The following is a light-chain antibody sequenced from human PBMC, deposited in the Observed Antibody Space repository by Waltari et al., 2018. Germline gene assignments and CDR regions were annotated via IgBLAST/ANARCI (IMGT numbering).Light chain of an antibody. CDR1: SSDVGRYNL. CDR2: EVS. CDR3: CSYAGSSIL. V-gene: IGLV2-23*02. Sequence: QSALTQTASVSGSPGQSITISCTGTSSDVGRYNLVSWYQQHPGKAPKLMIYEVSKRPSGVSNRFSGSKSGNTASLTISGLQAEDEADYYCCSYAGSSILFGGGTKLTVL. J-gene: IGLJ2*01.